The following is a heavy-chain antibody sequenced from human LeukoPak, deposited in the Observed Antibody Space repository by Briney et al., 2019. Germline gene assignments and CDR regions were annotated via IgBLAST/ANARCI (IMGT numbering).Heavy chain of an antibody. Sequence: GASVKVSCKASGYTFSSHAMNWVRQAPGQGLEWMGWINTNTGNPTYAQGFTGRFVFSLDTSVSTAYLQISSLKAEDTAVYYCARAYNWNYPDAFDIWGQGTMVTVSS. J-gene: IGHJ3*02. CDR3: ARAYNWNYPDAFDI. V-gene: IGHV7-4-1*02. CDR2: INTNTGNP. D-gene: IGHD1-7*01. CDR1: GYTFSSHA.